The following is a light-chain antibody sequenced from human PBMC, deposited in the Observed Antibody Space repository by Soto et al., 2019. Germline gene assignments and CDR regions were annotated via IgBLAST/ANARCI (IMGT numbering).Light chain of an antibody. CDR3: QQYKSFMYT. V-gene: IGKV1-5*03. CDR2: KAS. Sequence: IQMTQSPSSLSASVGDRVAISCRASQGIGNALGWYQQKPGKAPKVLMYKASTLESGVPSRFGGSGSETEFTLTISGLQPDDFATYYCQQYKSFMYTFGQGTKVEIK. J-gene: IGKJ2*01. CDR1: QGIGNA.